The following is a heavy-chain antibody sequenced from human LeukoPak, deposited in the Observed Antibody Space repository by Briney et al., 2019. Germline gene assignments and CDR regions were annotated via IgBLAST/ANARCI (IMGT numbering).Heavy chain of an antibody. V-gene: IGHV3-30-3*01. J-gene: IGHJ4*02. Sequence: GGSLRLSCAASGFTLSSYAVHWVRQAPGKGLEWVAIISYDGSNKYYADSVKGRFTISRDNSKNTLYLQMNSLRAEDTAVYYCARSRDGYNYWAAHFDYWGQGTLLTVSS. D-gene: IGHD5-24*01. CDR1: GFTLSSYA. CDR2: ISYDGSNK. CDR3: ARSRDGYNYWAAHFDY.